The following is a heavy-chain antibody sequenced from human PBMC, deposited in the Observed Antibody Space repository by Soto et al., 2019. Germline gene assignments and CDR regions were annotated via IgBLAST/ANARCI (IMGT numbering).Heavy chain of an antibody. Sequence: EVQLVESGGGLVQPGGSLRLSCAASGFNFSIYWMHWVRQAPGKGLVWVSRINSDGSYANYADSVKGRFTIARDNAKNTVYLQVNSLRAEDTAVYYCARGGAYGDYRLDYWGQGTLVTVSS. CDR3: ARGGAYGDYRLDY. CDR2: INSDGSYA. CDR1: GFNFSIYW. V-gene: IGHV3-74*01. D-gene: IGHD4-17*01. J-gene: IGHJ4*02.